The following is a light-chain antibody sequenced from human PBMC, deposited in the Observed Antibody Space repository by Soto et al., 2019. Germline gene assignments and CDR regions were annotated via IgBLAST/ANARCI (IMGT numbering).Light chain of an antibody. CDR3: QQSYSTRFT. Sequence: IQMTQFPSSLSASVGDRVTITCRAGQTVIRYLNWYQQKPGRAPNLLIYAVSNLQSVVPSRFSGSGSGTEFTLTISDLQPADCATYSCQQSYSTRFTFGPGTKVEIK. V-gene: IGKV1-39*01. CDR1: QTVIRY. J-gene: IGKJ3*01. CDR2: AVS.